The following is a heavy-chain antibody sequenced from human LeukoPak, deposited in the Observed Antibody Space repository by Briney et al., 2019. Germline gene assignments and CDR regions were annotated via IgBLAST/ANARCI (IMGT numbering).Heavy chain of an antibody. J-gene: IGHJ4*02. CDR1: GGSFSGKY. CDR2: ITYSGSI. V-gene: IGHV4-34*01. Sequence: SETLSLTCAVSGGSFSGKYWTWIRQPPGKGLEWIGEITYSGSIYYNPSLKSRVTISVDTSKNQFSLKLNSVTAADTAVYYCARDLMTWGQGTLVAVSS. CDR3: ARDLMT.